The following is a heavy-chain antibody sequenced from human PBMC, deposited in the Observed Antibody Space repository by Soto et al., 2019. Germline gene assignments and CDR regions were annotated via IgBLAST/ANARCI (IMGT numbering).Heavy chain of an antibody. Sequence: GASVKVSCKASGYTFTGYYMHWVRQAPGQGLEWMGWINPNSGGTNYAQKFQGWVTMTRDTSISTAYMELSRLRSDDTAVYYCARARGLYCSGGSCPPFDPWGQGTLVTVSS. CDR2: INPNSGGT. CDR3: ARARGLYCSGGSCPPFDP. CDR1: GYTFTGYY. V-gene: IGHV1-2*04. J-gene: IGHJ5*02. D-gene: IGHD2-15*01.